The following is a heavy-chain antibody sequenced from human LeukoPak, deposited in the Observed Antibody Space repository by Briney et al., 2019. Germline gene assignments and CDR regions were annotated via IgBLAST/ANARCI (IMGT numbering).Heavy chain of an antibody. CDR3: ARHVMGATRGYYFDY. CDR1: GGSISSSIYY. Sequence: SETLSLTCTVSGGSISSSIYYWGWIRQPPGKGLEWIGSIYYSGSTYYNPSLKSRVTISVDTSKNQFSLKLSSVTAADTAVYYCARHVMGATRGYYFDYWGQGTLVTVSS. D-gene: IGHD1-26*01. J-gene: IGHJ4*02. CDR2: IYYSGST. V-gene: IGHV4-39*01.